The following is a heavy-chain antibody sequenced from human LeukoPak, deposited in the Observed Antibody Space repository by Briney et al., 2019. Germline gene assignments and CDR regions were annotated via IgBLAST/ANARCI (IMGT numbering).Heavy chain of an antibody. D-gene: IGHD1-20*01. V-gene: IGHV1-2*02. J-gene: IGHJ4*02. CDR2: INPNSGGT. CDR3: AREYNWNQYYFDY. CDR1: GYTFTSYY. Sequence: ASVKVSCKASGYTFTSYYMHWVRQAPGQGLEWMGWINPNSGGTNYAQKFQGRVTMTRDTSISTAYMELSRLRSDDTAVYYCAREYNWNQYYFDYWGQGTPVTVSS.